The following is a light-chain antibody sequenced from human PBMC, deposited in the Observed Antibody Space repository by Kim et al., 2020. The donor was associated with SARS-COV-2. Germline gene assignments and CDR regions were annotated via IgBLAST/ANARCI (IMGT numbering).Light chain of an antibody. CDR1: KLGDKH. CDR3: QAWDTSTTYV. Sequence: SYELTQPPSVSMSPGQTASITCSGDKLGDKHACWYQQKPGQSPVLVIYQDNKRPSGIPERFSGSNSGNTATLTISGTQAMDEADYYCQAWDTSTTYVFGT. V-gene: IGLV3-1*01. J-gene: IGLJ1*01. CDR2: QDN.